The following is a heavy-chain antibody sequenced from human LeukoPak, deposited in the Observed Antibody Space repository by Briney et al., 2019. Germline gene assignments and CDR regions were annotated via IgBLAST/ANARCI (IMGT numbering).Heavy chain of an antibody. D-gene: IGHD6-13*01. CDR1: GYTFTTYY. CDR2: MNPNSSNT. CDR3: ARIAAPGNRRLNF. J-gene: IGHJ4*02. V-gene: IGHV1-8*01. Sequence: GASVKLACDAYGYTFTTYYINWVRQAAGQGLEWMGWMNPNSSNTGNAQKFQGRVTMTRNTSISTAYMELTSLTSEDTAVYFCARIAAPGNRRLNFWGQGTLVTVSS.